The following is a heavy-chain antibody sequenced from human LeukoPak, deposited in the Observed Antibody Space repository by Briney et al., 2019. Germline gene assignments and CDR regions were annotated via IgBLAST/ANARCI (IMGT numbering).Heavy chain of an antibody. J-gene: IGHJ3*02. D-gene: IGHD3-22*01. CDR3: ARGGLENGYHSNDGFDI. CDR2: IFHSGST. CDR1: GGSISSGGYS. V-gene: IGHV4-30-2*01. Sequence: SQTLSLTCVVSGGSISSGGYSWSWIRQPPGKGLEWIGYIFHSGSTFYKPSLKGRVTISVDRSKNHFSLKLSSVTAADTAVYYCARGGLENGYHSNDGFDIWGQGTMVTVSS.